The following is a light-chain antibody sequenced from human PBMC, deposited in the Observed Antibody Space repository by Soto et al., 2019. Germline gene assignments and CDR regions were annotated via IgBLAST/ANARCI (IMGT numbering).Light chain of an antibody. V-gene: IGLV2-14*01. CDR3: SSYTGSSTFV. CDR1: SSDVGGYNY. J-gene: IGLJ1*01. CDR2: YVN. Sequence: QSALTQPASVSGSPGQSITISCTGTSSDVGGYNYVSWYQQLPGKAPKLMIYYVNNRPSGVSNRFSGSKSGNTASLTISGLQAEDDADYYCSSYTGSSTFVFGTGTKVTVL.